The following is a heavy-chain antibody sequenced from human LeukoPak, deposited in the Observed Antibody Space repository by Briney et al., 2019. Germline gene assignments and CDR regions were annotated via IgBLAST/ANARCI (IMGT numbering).Heavy chain of an antibody. CDR2: ISGSGGST. D-gene: IGHD2-2*01. Sequence: GGSLRLSCAASGFTFSSYAMSWVRQAPGKGLEWVSAISGSGGSTYYADSVKGRFTISRDNSKNTLYLQMNSLRAEDTAVYYCAKSLLGYCSSTSCYPRGLYPTYWGQGTLVTVSS. J-gene: IGHJ4*02. V-gene: IGHV3-23*01. CDR3: AKSLLGYCSSTSCYPRGLYPTY. CDR1: GFTFSSYA.